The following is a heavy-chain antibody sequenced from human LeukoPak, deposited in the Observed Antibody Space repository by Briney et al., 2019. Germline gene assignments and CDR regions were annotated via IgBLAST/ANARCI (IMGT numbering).Heavy chain of an antibody. V-gene: IGHV3-20*04. CDR3: ARVPRWDYYYYYMDV. Sequence: PGGSLRLSCAASGFTFSDHYMDWVRQAPGKGLEWVSGINWNGGSTGYADSVKGRFTTSRDNAKNSLYLQMNSLRAEDTALYYCARVPRWDYYYYYMDVWGKGTTVTVSS. CDR2: INWNGGST. J-gene: IGHJ6*03. D-gene: IGHD5-24*01. CDR1: GFTFSDHY.